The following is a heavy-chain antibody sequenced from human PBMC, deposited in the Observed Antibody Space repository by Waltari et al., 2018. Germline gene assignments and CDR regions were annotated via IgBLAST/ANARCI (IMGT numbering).Heavy chain of an antibody. V-gene: IGHV3-48*01. D-gene: IGHD2-15*01. CDR3: VREAASGLFDY. CDR1: GFTFSSYS. CDR2: ISSSSSTI. Sequence: EVQLVESGGGLVQPGGSLRLSCAASGFTFSSYSMNWVRQAPGKGLEWVSYISSSSSTIYYADSVKGRFTISRDNAKNSLSLKMNSLTVEDSAVYYCVREAASGLFDYWGQGILVTVSS. J-gene: IGHJ4*02.